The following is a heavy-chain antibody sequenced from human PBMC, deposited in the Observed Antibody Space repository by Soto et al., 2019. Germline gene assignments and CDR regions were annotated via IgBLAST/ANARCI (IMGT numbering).Heavy chain of an antibody. CDR2: IIPIFGTA. CDR3: ARDGGLYYYDSSGYNNWFDP. D-gene: IGHD3-22*01. Sequence: SVKVSCKASGGTFSSYAISWVRQAPGQGLEWMGGIIPIFGTANYAQKFQGRVTITADKSTSTAYMERSSLRSEDTAVYYCARDGGLYYYDSSGYNNWFDPWGQGTLVTGSS. J-gene: IGHJ5*02. CDR1: GGTFSSYA. V-gene: IGHV1-69*06.